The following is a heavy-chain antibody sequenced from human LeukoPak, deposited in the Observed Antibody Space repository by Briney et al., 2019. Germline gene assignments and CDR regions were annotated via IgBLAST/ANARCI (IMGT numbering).Heavy chain of an antibody. V-gene: IGHV4-39*01. J-gene: IGHJ3*02. Sequence: SETLSLTCTVSGGSISRSSYYWGWIRQPPGKGLEWIGSIYYSGSTYYNPSLKSRVTISVDTSKNQFSLKLSSVTAADTAVYYCANPTGYSYGSDAFDIWGQGTMVTVSS. D-gene: IGHD5-18*01. CDR3: ANPTGYSYGSDAFDI. CDR2: IYYSGST. CDR1: GGSISRSSYY.